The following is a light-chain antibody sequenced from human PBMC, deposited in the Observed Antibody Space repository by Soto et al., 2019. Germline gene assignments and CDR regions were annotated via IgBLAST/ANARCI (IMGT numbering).Light chain of an antibody. Sequence: DIQMTQFPSCLSASVGDRVTITCRTSQIIINQLIWYQQKPGEAPKPLIYTASTLYSGVPSRFIGSGSGTDFTLTISSLQPEDFATYYCQQGYRNPITFGQGTRLEIK. CDR2: TAS. CDR1: QIIINQ. CDR3: QQGYRNPIT. V-gene: IGKV1-39*01. J-gene: IGKJ5*01.